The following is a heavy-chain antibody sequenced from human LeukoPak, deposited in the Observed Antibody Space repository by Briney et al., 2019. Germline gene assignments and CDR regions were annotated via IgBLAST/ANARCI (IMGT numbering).Heavy chain of an antibody. CDR1: GGSFSGYY. J-gene: IGHJ4*02. CDR3: ARTPYSSGWYIFDY. D-gene: IGHD6-19*01. Sequence: PSETLSLTCAVYGGSFSGYYWSWIRQPPEKGLEWIGEINHSGSTSYNPSLKSRVTISVDTSKNQFSLKLSSVTAADTAVYYCARTPYSSGWYIFDYWGQGTLVTVSS. V-gene: IGHV4-34*01. CDR2: INHSGST.